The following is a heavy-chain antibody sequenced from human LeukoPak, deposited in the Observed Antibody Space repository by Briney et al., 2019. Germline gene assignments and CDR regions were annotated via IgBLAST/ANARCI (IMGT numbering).Heavy chain of an antibody. J-gene: IGHJ4*02. D-gene: IGHD3-10*01. CDR3: ARRRRDTFRGVIIWVFDY. V-gene: IGHV3-7*01. Sequence: GGSLRLSCAASGFTFSSYWMSWVRQAPGKGLEWMANIKQDGSEKYYVDSVKGRFTISRDNAKNSLYLQMNSLRAEDTAVYYCARRRRDTFRGVIIWVFDYWGQGTLVTVSS. CDR2: IKQDGSEK. CDR1: GFTFSSYW.